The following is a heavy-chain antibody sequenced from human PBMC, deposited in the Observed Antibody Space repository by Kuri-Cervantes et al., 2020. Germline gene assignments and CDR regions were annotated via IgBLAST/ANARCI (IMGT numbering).Heavy chain of an antibody. J-gene: IGHJ4*02. V-gene: IGHV3-66*02. CDR1: GFTVSSNY. CDR3: ARDTYYYDSSGYPSDY. D-gene: IGHD3-22*01. CDR2: IYSGGST. Sequence: GESLKISCAASGFTVSSNYMSWVRQAPGKGLEWVSVIYSGGSTYYADSVKGRFTISRDNSKNTLYLQMNGLRAEDTAVYYCARDTYYYDSSGYPSDYWGQGTLVTVLL.